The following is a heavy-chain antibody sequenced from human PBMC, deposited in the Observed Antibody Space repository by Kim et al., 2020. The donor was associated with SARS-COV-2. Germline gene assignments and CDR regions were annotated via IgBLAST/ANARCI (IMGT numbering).Heavy chain of an antibody. D-gene: IGHD1-26*01. Sequence: ASVKVSCKASGYTFTSYAMHWVRQAPGQRLEWMGWINAGNGNTKYSQKFQGRVTITRDTSASTAYMELSSLRSEDTAVYYCARDRIREWELPGVWFDPWGQGTLVTVSS. CDR3: ARDRIREWELPGVWFDP. J-gene: IGHJ5*02. CDR2: INAGNGNT. V-gene: IGHV1-3*01. CDR1: GYTFTSYA.